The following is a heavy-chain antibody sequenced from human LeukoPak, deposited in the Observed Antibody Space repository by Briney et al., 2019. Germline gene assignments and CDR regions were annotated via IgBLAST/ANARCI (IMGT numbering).Heavy chain of an antibody. D-gene: IGHD3-22*01. V-gene: IGHV3-23*01. J-gene: IGHJ6*02. Sequence: GGSLRLSCAASGLTFSSYAMSWVRQAPGKGLEWVSAISGSGGSTYYADSVKGRFTISRDNSKNTLYLQMNSLRAEDTAVYYCAKDTPSDYDSSGYSSYGMDVWGQGTTVTVSS. CDR3: AKDTPSDYDSSGYSSYGMDV. CDR2: ISGSGGST. CDR1: GLTFSSYA.